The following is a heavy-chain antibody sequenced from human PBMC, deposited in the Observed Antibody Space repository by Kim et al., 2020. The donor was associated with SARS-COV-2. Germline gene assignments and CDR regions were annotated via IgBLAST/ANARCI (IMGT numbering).Heavy chain of an antibody. CDR2: INTDGSST. V-gene: IGHV3-74*01. CDR3: ARALVNPRYCSGGSCYVDY. Sequence: GGSLRLSCAASGFTLSSYWMLWVRQAPGKGLVWVSRINTDGSSTSYADSVKGRFTISRDNAKNTLYLQMNSLRAEDTAVYYCARALVNPRYCSGGSCYVDYWGQGTLVTVSS. CDR1: GFTLSSYW. J-gene: IGHJ4*02. D-gene: IGHD2-15*01.